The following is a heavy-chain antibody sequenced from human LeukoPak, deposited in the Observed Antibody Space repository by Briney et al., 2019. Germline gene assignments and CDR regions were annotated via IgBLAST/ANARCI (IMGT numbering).Heavy chain of an antibody. CDR3: ARTSLRYFGSGSYSLDVFDI. D-gene: IGHD3-10*01. CDR2: IWSDGTNK. Sequence: PGGSLRLSCAASGFTFSSYGMHWVRQAPGKGLEWVAVIWSDGTNKYYADSLKGRFTISRDNSKNTLYLQMNSLRADDTAVYFCARTSLRYFGSGSYSLDVFDIWGQGTMVTVSS. CDR1: GFTFSSYG. J-gene: IGHJ3*02. V-gene: IGHV3-33*01.